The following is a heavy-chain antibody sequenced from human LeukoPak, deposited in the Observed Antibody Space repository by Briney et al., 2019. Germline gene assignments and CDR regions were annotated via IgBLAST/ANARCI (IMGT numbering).Heavy chain of an antibody. D-gene: IGHD3-10*01. V-gene: IGHV3-9*03. CDR3: VKGGFGELYFDY. CDR1: GFTFDDYA. Sequence: GGSLRLSCAASGFTFDDYAMHWVRQAPGKGLDWVSGISWNSGSIGYADSVKGRFTISRDNAKNSLYLQVNSLRAEDMALYYCVKGGFGELYFDYWGQGTLVTVSS. J-gene: IGHJ4*02. CDR2: ISWNSGSI.